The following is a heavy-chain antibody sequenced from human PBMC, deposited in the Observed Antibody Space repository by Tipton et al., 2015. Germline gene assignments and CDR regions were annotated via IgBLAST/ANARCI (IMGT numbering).Heavy chain of an antibody. CDR1: GGSINNNY. CDR2: IDFRGST. D-gene: IGHD3-22*01. J-gene: IGHJ4*02. Sequence: GLVKPSGTLSLTCTVSGGSINNNYWSWIRQPPGMRLEWIGYIDFRGSTEYNPSVKSRVSISVDGSKNQFSLRLNSVTAADTAVYFCARDAWAGDSRGFYYIYWGQGTLVRFSS. V-gene: IGHV4-59*01. CDR3: ARDAWAGDSRGFYYIY.